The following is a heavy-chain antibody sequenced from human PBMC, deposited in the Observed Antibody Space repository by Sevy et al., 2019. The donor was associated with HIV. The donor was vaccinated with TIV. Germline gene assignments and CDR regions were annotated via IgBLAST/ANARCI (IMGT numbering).Heavy chain of an antibody. Sequence: GGSLRLSCAASGFTFSSYWMSWVRQAPGKGLEWVANIKKDGSEKYYVDSVKGRFTISRDNAKNSLYLQMNSLRAEDTAVYYCAREAQQLVRGYHYGMDVWGQGTTVTVSS. CDR1: GFTFSSYW. CDR2: IKKDGSEK. CDR3: AREAQQLVRGYHYGMDV. V-gene: IGHV3-7*01. D-gene: IGHD6-13*01. J-gene: IGHJ6*02.